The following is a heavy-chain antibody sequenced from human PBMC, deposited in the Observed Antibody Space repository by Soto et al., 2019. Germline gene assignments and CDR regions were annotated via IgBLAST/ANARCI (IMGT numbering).Heavy chain of an antibody. J-gene: IGHJ4*02. V-gene: IGHV1-18*01. CDR2: ISAYNGNT. CDR3: ARRVFRAFIAVAEDY. D-gene: IGHD6-19*01. CDR1: GYTFTSYG. Sequence: QVQLVQSGAEVKKPGASVKVSCKASGYTFTSYGISWVRQAPGQGLEWMGWISAYNGNTNYAQKLQGRVTMTTDSSTSTAYMELRSLRSDVTAVYYCARRVFRAFIAVAEDYWGQGTLVTVSA.